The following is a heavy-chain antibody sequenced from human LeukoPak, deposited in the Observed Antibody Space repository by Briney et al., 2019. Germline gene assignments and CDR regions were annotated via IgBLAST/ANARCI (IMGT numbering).Heavy chain of an antibody. CDR1: GFTFDDYG. D-gene: IGHD2-15*01. Sequence: SGGSLRLSCAASGFTFDDYGMSRVRQAPGKGLEWVSGINWNGGSTGYADSVKGRFTISRDNAKNSLYLQMNSLRAEGTALYYCARDGGYCSGGSCYSDAFDIWGQGTMVTVSS. V-gene: IGHV3-20*04. CDR2: INWNGGST. CDR3: ARDGGYCSGGSCYSDAFDI. J-gene: IGHJ3*02.